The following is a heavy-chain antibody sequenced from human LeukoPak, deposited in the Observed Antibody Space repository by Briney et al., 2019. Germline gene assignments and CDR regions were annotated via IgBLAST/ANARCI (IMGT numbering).Heavy chain of an antibody. J-gene: IGHJ6*03. V-gene: IGHV4-39*07. Sequence: SETLSLTCTVSGGSISSSSYYWGWIRQPPGKGLEWIGEINHSGSTNYNPSLKSRVTISVDTSKNQFSLKLSSVTAADTAMYYCARSKRVFGYYYYYMDVWGKGTTVTISS. CDR2: INHSGST. D-gene: IGHD3-16*01. CDR1: GGSISSSSYY. CDR3: ARSKRVFGYYYYYMDV.